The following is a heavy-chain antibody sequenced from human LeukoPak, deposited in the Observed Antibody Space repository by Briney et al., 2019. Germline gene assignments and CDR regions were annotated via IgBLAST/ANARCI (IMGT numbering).Heavy chain of an antibody. Sequence: GGSLRLSCAASGFIFSSYGMHWVRQAPGKGLEWVAVIWYDGSNKYYADSVKGRFTISRDNSKNTLYLQMNSLRAEDTAVYYCAREYYDFWSGYPSGAFDIWGQGTMVTVSS. CDR1: GFIFSSYG. D-gene: IGHD3-3*01. CDR2: IWYDGSNK. J-gene: IGHJ3*02. CDR3: AREYYDFWSGYPSGAFDI. V-gene: IGHV3-33*01.